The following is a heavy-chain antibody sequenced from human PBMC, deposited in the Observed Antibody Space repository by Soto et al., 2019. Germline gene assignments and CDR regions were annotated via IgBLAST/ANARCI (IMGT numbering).Heavy chain of an antibody. CDR3: AYKSAAITLFDS. J-gene: IGHJ4*02. CDR1: GFSLSTGGVG. V-gene: IGHV2-5*02. Sequence: QITLKESGPTLVKPTQTLTLTCTFSGFSLSTGGVGVGWIRQPPGKALEWLALIYWDDDKRYSPSLKSRLTIPKDTSKNQVVLTMTNMDPVDTATYYCAYKSAAITLFDSWGQGTLVTVSS. D-gene: IGHD6-25*01. CDR2: IYWDDDK.